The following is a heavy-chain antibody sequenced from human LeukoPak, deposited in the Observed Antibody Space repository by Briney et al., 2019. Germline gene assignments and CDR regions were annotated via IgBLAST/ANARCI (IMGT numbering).Heavy chain of an antibody. J-gene: IGHJ2*01. CDR2: ISYDGSNK. CDR3: ARDPSRYCSSTSCLGTGDWYFDL. CDR1: GFTFSSYA. D-gene: IGHD2-2*01. V-gene: IGHV3-30*04. Sequence: GSLRLSCAASGFTFSSYAMHWVRQAPGKGLEWVAGISYDGSNKYYADSVKGRFHISRDNSKNTLYLQMNSLRAEDTAVYYCARDPSRYCSSTSCLGTGDWYFDLWGRGTLVTVSS.